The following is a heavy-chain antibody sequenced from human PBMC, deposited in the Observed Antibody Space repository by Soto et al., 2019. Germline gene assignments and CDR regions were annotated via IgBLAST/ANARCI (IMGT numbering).Heavy chain of an antibody. V-gene: IGHV1-69*02. CDR1: GGTFSSYT. D-gene: IGHD6-6*01. CDR3: SGMYSRSFETFDQ. J-gene: IGHJ4*02. Sequence: ASVKVSCKASGGTFSSYTISWVRQAPGQGLEWMGRIIPILGIANYAQKFQGRVTITADKSTSTAYMELSSLRSEDTAVYYCSGMYSRSFETFDQWGQGTLVTVSS. CDR2: IIPILGIA.